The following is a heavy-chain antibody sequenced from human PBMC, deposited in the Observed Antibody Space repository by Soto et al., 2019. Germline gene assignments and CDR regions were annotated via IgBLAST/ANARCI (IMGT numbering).Heavy chain of an antibody. D-gene: IGHD4-17*01. CDR1: GFPFSSYW. CDR2: INGDGSST. Sequence: EVQLVESGGGLVQPGGSLRLSWAPSGFPFSSYWMHWVRQAPGKGLVWVSRINGDGSSTGYADSVKGRFTISRDNAKNTLYLQMNSLRAEDTAVSYCARESDGANSLWGQGTLVTVSS. V-gene: IGHV3-74*01. CDR3: ARESDGANSL. J-gene: IGHJ4*02.